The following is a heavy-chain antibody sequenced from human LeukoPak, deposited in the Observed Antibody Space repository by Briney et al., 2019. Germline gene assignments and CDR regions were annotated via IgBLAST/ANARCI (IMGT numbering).Heavy chain of an antibody. CDR3: AKDLTTVTTQGDY. V-gene: IGHV3-30*04. Sequence: GGSLRLSCAASGFTFSSYVMHWVRQAPGKGLEWVAIISYDGSNEYYADSVKGRFTISRDNSKNTLYLQMNSLRAADTAVYYCAKDLTTVTTQGDYWGQGALVTVSS. J-gene: IGHJ4*02. CDR2: ISYDGSNE. D-gene: IGHD4-17*01. CDR1: GFTFSSYV.